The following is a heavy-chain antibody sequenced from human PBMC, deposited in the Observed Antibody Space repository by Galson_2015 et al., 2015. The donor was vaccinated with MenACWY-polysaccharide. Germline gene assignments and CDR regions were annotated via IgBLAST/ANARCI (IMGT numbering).Heavy chain of an antibody. CDR3: ARDTTGIAASAVY. CDR2: VNAGVST. V-gene: IGHV4-4*07. J-gene: IGHJ4*02. Sequence: SETLSLTCSISGGSISGYYWSWIRQPAGKGLEWIGRVNAGVSTTYNPSLKSRVTISIDTSKNQFSLKLTSVTAADTAVYFCARDTTGIAASAVYWGQGTLVTVSS. CDR1: GGSISGYY. D-gene: IGHD6-13*01.